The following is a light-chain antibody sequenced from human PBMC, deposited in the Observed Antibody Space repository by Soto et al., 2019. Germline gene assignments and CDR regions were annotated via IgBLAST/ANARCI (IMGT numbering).Light chain of an antibody. CDR3: QQYNGYSRT. J-gene: IGKJ1*01. CDR2: DVS. Sequence: IWMTQSPSLLSASTGDRVTISCRMSQGISSYLAWYQQKPGKAPYLLISDVSSLERGVPSRFSGSGSGTEFTLTISSMQPDDFATFYCQQYNGYSRTFGQGTKVDIK. CDR1: QGISSY. V-gene: IGKV1D-8*03.